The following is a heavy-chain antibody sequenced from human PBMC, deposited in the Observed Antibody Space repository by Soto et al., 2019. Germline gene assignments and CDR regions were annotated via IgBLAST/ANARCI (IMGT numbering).Heavy chain of an antibody. Sequence: QVQLVQSGAEVRKTGASVNISCRASGFSFSDNLINWVRQAPGQSLEWMGWSNPDNGNTRYSQTFLGIVTISRHSSASIAYVEVTDLTSEDTAVYYCARDILSVGPRANDAFDVWGQGTMVTVSS. CDR2: SNPDNGNT. V-gene: IGHV1-3*01. CDR3: ARDILSVGPRANDAFDV. J-gene: IGHJ3*01. CDR1: GFSFSDNL. D-gene: IGHD2-8*02.